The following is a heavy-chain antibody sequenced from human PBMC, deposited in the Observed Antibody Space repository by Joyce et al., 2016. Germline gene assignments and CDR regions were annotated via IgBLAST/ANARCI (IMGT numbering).Heavy chain of an antibody. CDR2: ISHDGRKE. V-gene: IGHV3-30*03. CDR1: GFTFSNYG. J-gene: IGHJ4*02. CDR3: ARDGDYWGRVEH. D-gene: IGHD2-21*02. Sequence: QVQLVESGGGVVQPGRSLRLSCAASGFTFSNYGMQWVRQAPGKGLEWVALISHDGRKEVYADSVKGRFTISRDDSKNTLYLQMNSLRSEDTAIYYCARDGDYWGRVEHWGQGRLVTVSS.